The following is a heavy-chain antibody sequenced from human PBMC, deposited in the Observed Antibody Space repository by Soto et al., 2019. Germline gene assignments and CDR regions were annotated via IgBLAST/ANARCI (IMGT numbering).Heavy chain of an antibody. J-gene: IGHJ4*02. CDR3: ARIRLDYYDSSGYPDY. Sequence: QVTLKESGPVLVKPTETLTLTCTVSGFSLSNARMGVSWIRQPPGKALEWLAHIFSNDEKSYSTSLKSRLTISKDTSKSQVVLTMTNMDPVDTATYYCARIRLDYYDSSGYPDYWGQGTLVTVSS. CDR1: GFSLSNARMG. CDR2: IFSNDEK. D-gene: IGHD3-22*01. V-gene: IGHV2-26*01.